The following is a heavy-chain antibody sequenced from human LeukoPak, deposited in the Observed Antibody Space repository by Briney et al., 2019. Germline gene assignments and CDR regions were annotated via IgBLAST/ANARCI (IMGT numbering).Heavy chain of an antibody. CDR1: GFTVSSTY. CDR3: ARDAVGATDWFDP. CDR2: ISSSSSYI. J-gene: IGHJ5*02. D-gene: IGHD1-26*01. V-gene: IGHV3-21*01. Sequence: GGSLRLSCAASGFTVSSTYVSWVRQAPGKGLEWVSSISSSSSYIYYADSVKGRFTISRDNAKNSLYLQMNSLRAEDTAVYYCARDAVGATDWFDPWGQGTLVTVSS.